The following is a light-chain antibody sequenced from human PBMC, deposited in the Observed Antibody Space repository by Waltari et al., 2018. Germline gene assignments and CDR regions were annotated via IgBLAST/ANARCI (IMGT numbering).Light chain of an antibody. J-gene: IGKJ4*01. V-gene: IGKV4-1*01. CDR3: QQYYSTPGPT. Sequence: DIVMTQSPDSLAVSLGERATINCKSSQSVLYSSNNKNYLAWYQQKPGQPPKLLIYWASTRESGVPDRFSGSGSGTDFTLTIYSLQAEDVAVYYCQQYYSTPGPTFGGGTKVEIK. CDR1: QSVLYSSNNKNY. CDR2: WAS.